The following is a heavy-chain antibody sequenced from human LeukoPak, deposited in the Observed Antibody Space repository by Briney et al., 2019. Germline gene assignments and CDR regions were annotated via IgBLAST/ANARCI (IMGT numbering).Heavy chain of an antibody. CDR2: ITHSGST. CDR3: ARVYYDYVWGSYRKNWFDP. CDR1: GGSFSGYY. D-gene: IGHD3-16*02. Sequence: PSETLSLTCAVYGGSFSGYYWSWIRQPPGKGLEWIGEITHSGSTNYNPSLKSRVTISVDTSKNQFSLKLSSVTAADTAVYYCARVYYDYVWGSYRKNWFDPWGQGTLVTVSS. J-gene: IGHJ5*02. V-gene: IGHV4-34*01.